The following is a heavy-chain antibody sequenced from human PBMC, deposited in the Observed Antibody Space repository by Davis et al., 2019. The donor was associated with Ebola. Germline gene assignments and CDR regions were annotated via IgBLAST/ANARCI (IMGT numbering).Heavy chain of an antibody. CDR3: ARVDDFWSGPAVDY. V-gene: IGHV3-21*01. Sequence: GESLKISCTASGFTFSSYSMNWVRQAPGKGLEWVSSISSSSSYIYYPDSVRGRFTISRDNAKNSLYLQMNSLRAEDTAVYYCARVDDFWSGPAVDYWGQGTLVTVSS. D-gene: IGHD3-3*01. CDR2: ISSSSSYI. CDR1: GFTFSSYS. J-gene: IGHJ4*02.